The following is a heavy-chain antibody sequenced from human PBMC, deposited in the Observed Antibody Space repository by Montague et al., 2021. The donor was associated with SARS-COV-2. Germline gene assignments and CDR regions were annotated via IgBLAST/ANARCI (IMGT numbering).Heavy chain of an antibody. J-gene: IGHJ2*01. V-gene: IGHV3-33*01. CDR2: IWYDGSNE. Sequence: SLRLSCAASGFTFSSYGMHWVRQAPGKGLEWVAVIWYDGSNENYRDSVKGRFTISRDNSKNTLYLQMNSLRAEDTAVYYCARYSGYSYGSLPSWSFALWGRGTLVSVSS. CDR3: ARYSGYSYGSLPSWSFAL. CDR1: GFTFSSYG. D-gene: IGHD5-18*01.